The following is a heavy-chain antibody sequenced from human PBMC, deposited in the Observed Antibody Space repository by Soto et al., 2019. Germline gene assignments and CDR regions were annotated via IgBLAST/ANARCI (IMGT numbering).Heavy chain of an antibody. CDR1: GYPFTGYY. J-gene: IGHJ6*02. Sequence: ASVKVSCKASGYPFTGYYMHWVRQAPGQGPEWMGWVNPNNAETHYVQKFQGRVAMTGDTSISTAYMELTRLRSDDTAVYYCARRPMWQQLVPGYGMNVWGQGTTVTVSS. CDR2: VNPNNAET. V-gene: IGHV1-2*02. D-gene: IGHD6-13*01. CDR3: ARRPMWQQLVPGYGMNV.